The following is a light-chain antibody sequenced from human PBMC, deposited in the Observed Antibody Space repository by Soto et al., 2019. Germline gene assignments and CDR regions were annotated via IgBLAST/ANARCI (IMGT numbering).Light chain of an antibody. CDR1: QSVSSGY. Sequence: EIVLTQSPGTLSLSPGERATLSCRASQSVSSGYLAWYQQKPGQAPRVLIYGTSNRATGIPDRFSGRGSGTGFTLTINRLEPEDFAVYYCQRYCSSVFTFGPGTRVNIK. CDR3: QRYCSSVFT. CDR2: GTS. J-gene: IGKJ3*01. V-gene: IGKV3-20*01.